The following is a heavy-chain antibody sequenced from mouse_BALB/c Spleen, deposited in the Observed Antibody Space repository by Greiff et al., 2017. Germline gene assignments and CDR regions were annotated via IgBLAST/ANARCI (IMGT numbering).Heavy chain of an antibody. D-gene: IGHD1-1*01. Sequence: EVMLVESGGGLVQPGGSRKLSCAASGFTFSSFGMHWVRQAPEKGLEWVAYISSGSSTIYYADTVKGRFTISRDNPKNTLFLQMTSLRSEDTAMYYCARQDYYGSSFYAMDYWGQGTSVTVSS. CDR2: ISSGSSTI. CDR3: ARQDYYGSSFYAMDY. CDR1: GFTFSSFG. V-gene: IGHV5-17*02. J-gene: IGHJ4*01.